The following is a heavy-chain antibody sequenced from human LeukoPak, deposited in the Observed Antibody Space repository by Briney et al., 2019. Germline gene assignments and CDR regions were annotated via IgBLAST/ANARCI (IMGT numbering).Heavy chain of an antibody. CDR1: GFTFSSYG. D-gene: IGHD3-22*01. Sequence: PGGSLRLSCAASGFTFSSYGMSWVRQAPGKGLEWVSAISGSGGSTYYADSVKGRFTISRDDSKNTLYLQMNSLRAEDTAVYYCATHPYYYDSSGYYYASYYYYMDVWGKGTTVTVSS. CDR3: ATHPYYYDSSGYYYASYYYYMDV. CDR2: ISGSGGST. V-gene: IGHV3-23*01. J-gene: IGHJ6*03.